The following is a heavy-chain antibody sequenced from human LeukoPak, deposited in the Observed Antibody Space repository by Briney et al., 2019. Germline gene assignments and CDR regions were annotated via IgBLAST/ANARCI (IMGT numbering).Heavy chain of an antibody. CDR2: IIPIVGIA. V-gene: IGHV1-69*04. Sequence: SVKVSCKASGGTFSSYAISWVRQAPGQGLEWMGRIIPIVGIANYAQQFQGRVTINADKSTSTAYMELSSLRSEDTAVYYCARQVAENYYFDYWGQGTLVTVSS. J-gene: IGHJ4*02. D-gene: IGHD2-15*01. CDR1: GGTFSSYA. CDR3: ARQVAENYYFDY.